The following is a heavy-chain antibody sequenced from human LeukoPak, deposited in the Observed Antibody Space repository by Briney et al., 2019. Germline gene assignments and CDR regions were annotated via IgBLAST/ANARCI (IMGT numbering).Heavy chain of an antibody. Sequence: GGSLRLSCAASGFTFSSYAMSWVRQAPGKGLEWVSAISGSGGNTYYADSVKGRFTISRDNSKNTLYLQMSSLRAEDTAVYYCAKDERNWNYNLASQTYDWGQGTLVTVSS. V-gene: IGHV3-23*01. CDR2: ISGSGGNT. D-gene: IGHD1-7*01. CDR3: AKDERNWNYNLASQTYD. CDR1: GFTFSSYA. J-gene: IGHJ4*02.